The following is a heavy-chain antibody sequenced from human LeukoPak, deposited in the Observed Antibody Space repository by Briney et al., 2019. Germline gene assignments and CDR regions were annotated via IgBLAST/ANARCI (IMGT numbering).Heavy chain of an antibody. CDR3: ARGRSSSWFYYGMDV. J-gene: IGHJ6*02. D-gene: IGHD6-13*01. CDR1: GFTFSSYS. V-gene: IGHV3-48*04. CDR2: IRSSSSAI. Sequence: PGGSLRLSCAASGFTFSSYSMNWVRQAPGKGLEWLSYIRSSSSAIYYADSVKGRFTISRDNAKNSLYLQMNSLRAEDTAVYYCARGRSSSWFYYGMDVWGQGTTVTVSS.